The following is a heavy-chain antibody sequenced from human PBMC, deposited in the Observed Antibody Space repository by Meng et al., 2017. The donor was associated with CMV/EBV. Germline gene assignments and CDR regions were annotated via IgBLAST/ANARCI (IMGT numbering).Heavy chain of an antibody. V-gene: IGHV4-39*07. CDR2: IYYSGST. Sequence: SETLSLTCTASGGSISSSSYYWGWIRQPPGKGLEWIGSIYYSGSTYYNPSLKSRVTISVDTSKNQFSLKLSSVTAADTAVYYCARAWSRAIFGVASASFDYWGQGTLVTVSS. D-gene: IGHD3-3*01. CDR3: ARAWSRAIFGVASASFDY. J-gene: IGHJ4*02. CDR1: GGSISSSSYY.